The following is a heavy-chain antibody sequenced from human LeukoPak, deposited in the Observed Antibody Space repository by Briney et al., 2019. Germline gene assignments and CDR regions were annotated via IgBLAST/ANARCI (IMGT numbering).Heavy chain of an antibody. D-gene: IGHD2-2*01. CDR3: AKDRSCSGSSCNVGS. V-gene: IGHV3-23*01. J-gene: IGHJ3*01. CDR1: GVTFSRFA. CDR2: MSGSGGIT. Sequence: PGGSLRLSCAASGVTFSRFAMSWVRQAPGKGLGWVSAMSGSGGITFYADSEKGRFAISRDNSKNTLFLQMNGLRAEDTAVYYCAKDRSCSGSSCNVGSWGQGTMVTVSS.